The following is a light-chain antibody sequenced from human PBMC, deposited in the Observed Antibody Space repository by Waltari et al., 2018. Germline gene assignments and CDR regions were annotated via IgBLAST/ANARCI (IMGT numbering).Light chain of an antibody. CDR3: CSYAGTYTPL. Sequence: QSALTQPRSVSGSPGPSVAISCSGTSSDVGGYNYVSCYQQYPGTAPKLIIYDVTKRPSGVPDRFSGSKSGNTASLTISGLQAEDEADYYCCSYAGTYTPLFGGGTKLTVL. V-gene: IGLV2-11*01. CDR2: DVT. J-gene: IGLJ2*01. CDR1: SSDVGGYNY.